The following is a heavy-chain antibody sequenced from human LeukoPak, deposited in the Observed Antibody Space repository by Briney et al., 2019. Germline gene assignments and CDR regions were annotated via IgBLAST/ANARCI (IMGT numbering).Heavy chain of an antibody. CDR2: IYNGGNT. V-gene: IGHV4-59*08. CDR1: GGSISSYH. J-gene: IGHJ3*02. D-gene: IGHD1-1*01. CDR3: ARHTPGTTSDI. Sequence: SETLALTCTVSGGSISSYHWSWVRQPPGKGLEWIGCIYNGGNTYYNTSLKSRVTISADTSNNQCSLRLSSVTAADAAVYYCARHTPGTTSDIWGQGTMVTVSS.